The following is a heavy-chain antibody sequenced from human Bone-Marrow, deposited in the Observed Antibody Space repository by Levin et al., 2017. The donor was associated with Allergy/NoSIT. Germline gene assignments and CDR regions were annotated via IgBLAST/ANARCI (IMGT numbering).Heavy chain of an antibody. Sequence: SQTLSLTCSVGGGSISGTNYFWAWIRQAPGKGLEWIGHISYSDNTYFTPSLKSRVIILVDTSKSQFSLKLKSVTAADTALYFCARITGFATLGRFDTWGQGRLVTVSS. V-gene: IGHV4-39*07. D-gene: IGHD1-14*01. J-gene: IGHJ5*02. CDR3: ARITGFATLGRFDT. CDR2: ISYSDNT. CDR1: GGSISGTNYF.